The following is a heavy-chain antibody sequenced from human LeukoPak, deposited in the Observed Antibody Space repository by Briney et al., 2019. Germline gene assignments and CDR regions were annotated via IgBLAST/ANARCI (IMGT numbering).Heavy chain of an antibody. CDR2: ISGSGGST. V-gene: IGHV3-23*01. D-gene: IGHD1-1*01. CDR3: ARRGTGHGMDV. CDR1: GFTFSSYA. Sequence: GGSLRLSCAASGFTFSSYAMSWVRQAPGKGLEWVSAISGSGGSTYYADSVKGRFTISRDNAKNTLFLQMNSLRAEDTAVYYRARRGTGHGMDVWGQGTTVIVSS. J-gene: IGHJ6*02.